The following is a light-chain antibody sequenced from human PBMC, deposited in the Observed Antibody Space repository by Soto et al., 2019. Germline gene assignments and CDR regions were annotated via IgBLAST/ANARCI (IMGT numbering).Light chain of an antibody. CDR1: QSLTSNY. CDR2: GAS. Sequence: EIVLTQSPGTLSLSPGERATLSCRASQSLTSNYLAWYQQKPGQAPRLLIYGASSRAPGVRDRFSGSGSGTDFTLTISRLEPEDFAVYYCQQYVGSPLTFGGGTKVDIK. V-gene: IGKV3-20*01. CDR3: QQYVGSPLT. J-gene: IGKJ4*01.